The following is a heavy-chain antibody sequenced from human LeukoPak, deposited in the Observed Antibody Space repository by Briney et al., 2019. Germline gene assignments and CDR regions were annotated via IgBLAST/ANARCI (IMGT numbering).Heavy chain of an antibody. Sequence: PSETLSLTCTVSGGSINSYYWSWIRQPAGKGLEWIGRIYSSGSTTYNPSLKSRVSMSVDTSKNQFSLKLTSVTAADTAVYYCARGHGETYATIWFDPWGQGTLVTVSS. D-gene: IGHD4-17*01. CDR2: IYSSGST. CDR3: ARGHGETYATIWFDP. CDR1: GGSINSYY. J-gene: IGHJ5*02. V-gene: IGHV4-4*07.